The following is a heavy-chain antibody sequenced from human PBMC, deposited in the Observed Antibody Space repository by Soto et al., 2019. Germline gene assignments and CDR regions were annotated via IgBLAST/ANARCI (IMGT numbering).Heavy chain of an antibody. CDR2: IFYSGST. CDR3: ARLYGLDAFAF. D-gene: IGHD3-16*01. CDR1: GGSISRYY. J-gene: IGHJ3*01. Sequence: SETLSLTCTVSGGSISRYYWIWIRQPPGKGLEWIGYIFYSGSTNYNPSLKSRVTISVDTSKNQFSLKLNSVTAADTAVYYCARLYGLDAFAFWGHGTMVTVSS. V-gene: IGHV4-59*08.